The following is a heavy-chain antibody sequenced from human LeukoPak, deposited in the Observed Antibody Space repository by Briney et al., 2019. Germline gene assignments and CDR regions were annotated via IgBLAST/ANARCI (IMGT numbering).Heavy chain of an antibody. J-gene: IGHJ6*03. D-gene: IGHD3-10*01. CDR2: IKQDGSEK. V-gene: IGHV3-7*03. Sequence: PGGSLRLSCVASGFTFSSRDWMTWVRQAPGKGLEWVANIKQDGSEKNYVDSVKGRFTISRDNAKNSLYLQMNSLRAEDTAVYYCARAGYYGSGSYYYYYYYMDVWGKGTTVTISS. CDR3: ARAGYYGSGSYYYYYYYMDV. CDR1: GFTFSSRDW.